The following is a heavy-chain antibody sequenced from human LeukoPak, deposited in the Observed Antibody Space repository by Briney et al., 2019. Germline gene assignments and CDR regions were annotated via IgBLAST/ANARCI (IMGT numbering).Heavy chain of an antibody. CDR2: INAGNGNT. J-gene: IGHJ6*02. CDR3: ARGKGSSWLAPKYGMDV. CDR1: GYTFTGYY. Sequence: ASVKVSCKASGYTFTGYYMHWVRQAPGQRLEWMGWINAGNGNTKYSQKFQGRVTITRDTSASTAYMELSSLRSEDTAVYYCARGKGSSWLAPKYGMDVWGQGTTVTVSS. D-gene: IGHD6-13*01. V-gene: IGHV1-3*01.